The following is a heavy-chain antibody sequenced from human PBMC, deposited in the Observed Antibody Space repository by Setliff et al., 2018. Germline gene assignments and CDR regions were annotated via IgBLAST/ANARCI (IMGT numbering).Heavy chain of an antibody. CDR1: GASISSPTYS. Sequence: PSETLSLTCTVSGASISSPTYSWGWIRQPPGKGLEWIGFTHYSGSTNYNPSLKSRVTISLDTPKNQFSLRLSSVTAADTAVYYCVRRRTGPGGVFDYWGQGTLVTVSS. CDR2: THYSGST. CDR3: VRRRTGPGGVFDY. V-gene: IGHV4-61*01. J-gene: IGHJ4*02. D-gene: IGHD3-3*01.